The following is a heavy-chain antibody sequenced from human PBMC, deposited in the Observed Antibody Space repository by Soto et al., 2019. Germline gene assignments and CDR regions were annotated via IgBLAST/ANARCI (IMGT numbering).Heavy chain of an antibody. CDR2: IYYSGST. V-gene: IGHV4-59*01. D-gene: IGHD4-17*01. J-gene: IGHJ3*02. CDR3: ARYMTTVTNDAFDI. Sequence: QVQLQESGPGLVKPSETLSLTCTVSGGSISSYYWSWIRQPPGKGLEWIGYIYYSGSTNYNPSLTRRVTISVDTSKSQFSLKLSSVTAADTAVYYWARYMTTVTNDAFDIWGQGTMVTVSS. CDR1: GGSISSYY.